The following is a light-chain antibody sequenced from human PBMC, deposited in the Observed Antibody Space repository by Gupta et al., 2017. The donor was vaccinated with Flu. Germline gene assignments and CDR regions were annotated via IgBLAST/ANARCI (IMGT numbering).Light chain of an antibody. CDR3: QSYDSSLSGWV. Sequence: QSVLTQPPSVSGAPGQRATIPCTGSSSNIGAGYDVHWYQQLPGTAPKLLIYGNSNRPSGVPDRFSGSKSGTSASLAITGLQAEDEADYYCQSYDSSLSGWVFGGGTKLTVL. J-gene: IGLJ3*02. CDR2: GNS. V-gene: IGLV1-40*01. CDR1: SSNIGAGYD.